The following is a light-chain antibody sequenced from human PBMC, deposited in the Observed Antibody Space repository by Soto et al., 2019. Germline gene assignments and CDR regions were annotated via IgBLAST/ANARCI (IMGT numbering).Light chain of an antibody. CDR2: DAS. CDR1: QSVSRH. CDR3: QHYNDWRSLT. J-gene: IGKJ4*01. V-gene: IGKV3-15*01. Sequence: EIVMMQSPATLSVSPGERATLSCRASQSVSRHLAWYQQRPGQAPRLLIYDASTRATGIPARFSGSGSGTEFTLTISSLQSEDFAVYYCQHYNDWRSLTFGGGTKVEI.